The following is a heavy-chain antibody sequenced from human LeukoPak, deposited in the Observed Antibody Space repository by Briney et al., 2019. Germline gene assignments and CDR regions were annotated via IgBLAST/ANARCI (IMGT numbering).Heavy chain of an antibody. Sequence: PGGSLRLSCAASGFTFSSYAMSWVRQAPGEGLEWVSAISGSGGSTYYADSVKGRFTISRDNSKNTLYLQMNSLRAEDTAVYYCAKGDVVVPAAITDYWGQGTLVTVSS. D-gene: IGHD2-2*01. J-gene: IGHJ4*02. CDR1: GFTFSSYA. CDR2: ISGSGGST. V-gene: IGHV3-23*01. CDR3: AKGDVVVPAAITDY.